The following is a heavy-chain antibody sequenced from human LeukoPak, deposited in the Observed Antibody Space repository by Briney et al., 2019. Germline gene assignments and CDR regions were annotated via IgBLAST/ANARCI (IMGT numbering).Heavy chain of an antibody. CDR2: INPDGTTT. J-gene: IGHJ4*02. D-gene: IGHD2-21*01. CDR1: GFTFDDYA. V-gene: IGHV3-74*01. CDR3: TSLGGPLAIARDY. Sequence: GGSLRLSCAASGFTFDDYAMHWVRQAPGKRLVWVSHINPDGTTTTYADSVKGRFTISRDNAKNTLSLQMNSLRAEDTAVYYCTSLGGPLAIARDYWGQGTLVTVSS.